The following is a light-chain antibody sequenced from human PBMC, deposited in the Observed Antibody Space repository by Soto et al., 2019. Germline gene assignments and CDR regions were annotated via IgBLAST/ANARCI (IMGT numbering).Light chain of an antibody. CDR1: QSVSYY. J-gene: IGKJ5*01. CDR3: QQRYNWIT. Sequence: EIVLTQSPATLSLSPGERATLSCRASQSVSYYLAWYQQKPGQAPRLLIYDASNRATGIPARFSGSGSGTDFTLTISSLEPEEFAVYYCQQRYNWITFGQGTRLEIK. CDR2: DAS. V-gene: IGKV3-11*01.